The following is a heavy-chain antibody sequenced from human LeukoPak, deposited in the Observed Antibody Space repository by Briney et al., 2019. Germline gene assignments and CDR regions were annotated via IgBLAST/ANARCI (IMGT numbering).Heavy chain of an antibody. V-gene: IGHV1-3*01. D-gene: IGHD2-2*01. J-gene: IGHJ4*02. Sequence: KFQGRVTITRDTSASTAYMELSSLRSEDTAVYYCARWDQLLGLYDWGQGTLVTVSS. CDR3: ARWDQLLGLYD.